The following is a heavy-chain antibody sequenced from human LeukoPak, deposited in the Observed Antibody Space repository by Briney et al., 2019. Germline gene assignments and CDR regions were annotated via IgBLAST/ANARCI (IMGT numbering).Heavy chain of an antibody. CDR3: ARGGYSYGYRNMYYYYGMDV. Sequence: GGSLRLSCAASGFTFSDYYMSWIRQAPGKGLEWVSYISSSGSTIYYADSVKGRFTISRDNAKNSLYLQMNSLRAEDTAVYYCARGGYSYGYRNMYYYYGMDVWGQGTTVTVSS. V-gene: IGHV3-11*01. CDR1: GFTFSDYY. CDR2: ISSSGSTI. D-gene: IGHD5-18*01. J-gene: IGHJ6*02.